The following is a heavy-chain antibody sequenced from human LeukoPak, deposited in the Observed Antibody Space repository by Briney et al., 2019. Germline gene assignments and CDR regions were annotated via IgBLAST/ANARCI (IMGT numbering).Heavy chain of an antibody. CDR2: INPNSGGT. J-gene: IGHJ5*02. CDR1: GYTFTGYY. V-gene: IGHV1-2*02. D-gene: IGHD3-10*01. CDR3: ARGGSGSYFSWLDP. Sequence: ASVKVSCKASGYTFTGYYIHWVRQAPGQGLECVGWINPNSGGTNYAQKFQGRVAMTRDTSISTAYMELSRLRSDDTAVYYCARGGSGSYFSWLDPWGQGTLVTVSS.